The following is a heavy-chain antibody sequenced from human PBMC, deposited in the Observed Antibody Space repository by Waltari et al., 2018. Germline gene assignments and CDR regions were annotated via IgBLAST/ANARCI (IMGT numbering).Heavy chain of an antibody. Sequence: EVHLVESGGGLVQPGGSLRLSCAASGFTFSTYWMTWVRQAPGKGLEWLANTKGEGRQKKYVDSVKGRFTISRDTANNSLYLQMNSLRAEDTAVYYCARDPHYSNFDYWGQGTLVTVSS. CDR2: TKGEGRQK. J-gene: IGHJ4*02. CDR3: ARDPHYSNFDY. CDR1: GFTFSTYW. D-gene: IGHD4-4*01. V-gene: IGHV3-7*01.